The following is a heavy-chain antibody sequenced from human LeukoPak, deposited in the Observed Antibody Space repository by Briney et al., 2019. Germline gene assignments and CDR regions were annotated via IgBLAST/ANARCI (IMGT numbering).Heavy chain of an antibody. CDR1: GFTFSSYS. V-gene: IGHV3-21*01. Sequence: GGSLRLSCAASGFTFSSYSMNWVRQAPGKGLEWVSSISSGSTYIHYADSVKGRFSISRDNAKNSLYLQMNSLRAEDTAIYYCARGEERYYYGSGNYPAWGQGTLVTVSS. CDR2: ISSGSTYI. CDR3: ARGEERYYYGSGNYPA. J-gene: IGHJ5*01. D-gene: IGHD3-10*01.